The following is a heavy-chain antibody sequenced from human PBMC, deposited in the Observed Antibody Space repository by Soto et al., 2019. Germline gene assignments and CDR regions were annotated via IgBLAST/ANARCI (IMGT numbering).Heavy chain of an antibody. Sequence: PGESLKISCKGSGYSFTSYWIGWVRQMPGKGLEWMGIIYPGDSDTRYSPSFQGQVTISVDKSIGTAYLQWSSLKASDTAMYYCARRRNHYDSSGYYYFLDYWGQGTLVTVSS. CDR3: ARRRNHYDSSGYYYFLDY. V-gene: IGHV5-51*01. CDR2: IYPGDSDT. D-gene: IGHD3-22*01. J-gene: IGHJ4*02. CDR1: GYSFTSYW.